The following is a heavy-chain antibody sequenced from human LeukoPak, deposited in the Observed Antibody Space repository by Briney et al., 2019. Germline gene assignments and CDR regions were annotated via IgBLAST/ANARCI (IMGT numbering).Heavy chain of an antibody. CDR2: IRYDGRNK. D-gene: IGHD3-9*01. J-gene: IGHJ3*02. CDR1: GFTFSSYG. V-gene: IGHV3-30*02. CDR3: AKSNYDILTGDKYAFDI. Sequence: GGSLRLSCAASGFTFSSYGMHWVRQAPGKGLEWVAFIRYDGRNKYYADSVKGRFTISRENSKNPLYLQMHSLRAEDTAVYYCAKSNYDILTGDKYAFDIWGQGTMVTVSS.